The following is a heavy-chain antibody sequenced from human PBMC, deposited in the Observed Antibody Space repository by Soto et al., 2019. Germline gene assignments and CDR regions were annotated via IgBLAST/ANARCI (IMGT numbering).Heavy chain of an antibody. CDR3: ARKRGGNSDD. Sequence: SETLSLTCTVSGGSISSGDYYWSWIRQHPGKGLEWIGYIYYSGSTYYNPSLKSRVTISVDTSKNQFSLKLSSVTAADTAVYYCARKRGGNSDDWGQGTLATVSS. CDR1: GGSISSGDYY. D-gene: IGHD2-21*02. CDR2: IYYSGST. J-gene: IGHJ4*02. V-gene: IGHV4-31*03.